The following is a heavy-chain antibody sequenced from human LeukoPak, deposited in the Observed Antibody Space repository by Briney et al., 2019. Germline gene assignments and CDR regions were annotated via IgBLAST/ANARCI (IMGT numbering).Heavy chain of an antibody. V-gene: IGHV4-61*01. CDR2: IYYSGST. CDR3: ARVRHEYSSSSGYYYYGMDV. CDR1: GGSVSSGSYY. D-gene: IGHD6-6*01. J-gene: IGHJ6*02. Sequence: PSETLSLTCTVSGGSVSSGSYYWSWIRQPPGTGLEWIGYIYYSGSTNYNPSLKSRVTISVDTSKNQFSLKLSSVTAADTAVYYCARVRHEYSSSSGYYYYGMDVWGQGTTVTVSS.